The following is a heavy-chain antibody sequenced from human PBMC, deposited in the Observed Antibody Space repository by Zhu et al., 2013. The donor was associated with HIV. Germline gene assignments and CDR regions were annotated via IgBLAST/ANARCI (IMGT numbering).Heavy chain of an antibody. CDR1: GYSISSGYY. Sequence: VQLQESGPGLVKPSETLSLTCAVSGYSISSGYYWGWIRQPPGKGLEWIGSIYHSGSTYYNPSLKSRVTISVDTSKNQFSLKLSSVTAADTAVYYCARDISRELAVGKGYGDGAFDIWGQGTMVTVSS. D-gene: IGHD4-17*01. CDR3: ARDISRELAVGKGYGDGAFDI. J-gene: IGHJ3*02. CDR2: IYHSGST. V-gene: IGHV4-38-2*02.